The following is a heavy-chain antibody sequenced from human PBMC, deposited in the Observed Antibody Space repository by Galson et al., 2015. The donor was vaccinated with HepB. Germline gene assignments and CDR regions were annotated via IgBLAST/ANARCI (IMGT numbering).Heavy chain of an antibody. Sequence: SLRLSCAASGFTFSSYWMSWVRQAPGKGLEWVANIKQDGSEKYYVDSVKGRFTISRDNAKNSLYLQMNSLRAEDTAVYYCARDSSGWRRYGMDVWGQGTTVTVSS. CDR1: GFTFSSYW. CDR2: IKQDGSEK. J-gene: IGHJ6*02. V-gene: IGHV3-7*01. D-gene: IGHD6-19*01. CDR3: ARDSSGWRRYGMDV.